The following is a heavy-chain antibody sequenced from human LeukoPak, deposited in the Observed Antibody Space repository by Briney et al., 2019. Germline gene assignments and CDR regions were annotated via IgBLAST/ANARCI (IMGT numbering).Heavy chain of an antibody. CDR2: IYHSGKT. CDR1: GGSISSSSYY. V-gene: IGHV4-39*01. J-gene: IGHJ4*02. Sequence: SETLSLTCTVSGGSISSSSYYWGWIRQPPGMGPEWIGTIYHSGKTYYNPSLKSRVTISVDTSKIQFSLKLSSVTAADTAVYYCARFPVSAYDYWGQGVLVTVSS. CDR3: ARFPVSAYDY. D-gene: IGHD5-12*01.